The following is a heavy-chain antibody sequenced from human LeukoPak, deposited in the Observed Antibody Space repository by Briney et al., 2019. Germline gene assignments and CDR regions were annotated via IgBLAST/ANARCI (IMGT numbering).Heavy chain of an antibody. CDR3: AKGPGARGWFNWFDP. D-gene: IGHD6-19*01. CDR1: GFSFSSYE. CDR2: ITGNSDTR. J-gene: IGHJ5*02. V-gene: IGHV3-48*03. Sequence: PGGSLRLSCVGSGFSFSSYEMSWVRQAPGMGLEWVSYITGNSDTRYYADSVKGRFTISRDNSKNSLYLQMNSLRPEDTAVYYCAKGPGARGWFNWFDPWGQGTLVTVSS.